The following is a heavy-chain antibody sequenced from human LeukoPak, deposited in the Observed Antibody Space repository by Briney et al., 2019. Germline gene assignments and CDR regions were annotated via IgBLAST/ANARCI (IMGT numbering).Heavy chain of an antibody. CDR1: GYTFINND. Sequence: ASVKVSCKASGYTFINNDIDWVRQATGQGLEWMGWMNANSGNTGYAQKFQGRVTMTRDISTSTAYMELSSLRSEDTAVYYCARGAGTMGRDWFDPWGQGTLVTVSS. CDR3: ARGAGTMGRDWFDP. D-gene: IGHD3-10*01. V-gene: IGHV1-8*01. J-gene: IGHJ5*02. CDR2: MNANSGNT.